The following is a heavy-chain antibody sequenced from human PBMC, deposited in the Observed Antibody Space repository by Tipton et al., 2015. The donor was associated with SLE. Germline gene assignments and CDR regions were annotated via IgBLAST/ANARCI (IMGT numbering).Heavy chain of an antibody. CDR2: IKQDGSEK. J-gene: IGHJ4*02. V-gene: IGHV3-7*01. CDR3: TRVQSSSWCDY. D-gene: IGHD6-13*01. CDR1: GFTFSSYW. Sequence: SLRLSCAASGFTFSSYWMSWVRQAPGKGLEWVANIKQDGSEKYYVDSVKGRFTISRDNAKNSLYLQMNSLRAEDTAVYYCTRVQSSSWCDYWGQGTLVTVSS.